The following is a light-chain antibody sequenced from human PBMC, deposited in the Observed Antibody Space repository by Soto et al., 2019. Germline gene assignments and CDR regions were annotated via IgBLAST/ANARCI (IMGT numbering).Light chain of an antibody. CDR2: AAS. CDR1: RYITNS. J-gene: IGKJ1*01. CDR3: QQYYSSRT. V-gene: IGKV1-39*01. Sequence: DIPMTQSPSTLSASVGDRVTITCRASRYITNSLDLYEHQPVKVPQILIYAASTLQRGLPSRCTGSGAGTHFNLTISSLQPEDSATYFCQQYYSSRTFGQGTKVDIK.